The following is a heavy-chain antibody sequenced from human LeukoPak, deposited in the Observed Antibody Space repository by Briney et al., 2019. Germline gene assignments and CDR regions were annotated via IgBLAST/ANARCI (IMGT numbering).Heavy chain of an antibody. J-gene: IGHJ4*02. CDR3: AREVLGLPFVY. V-gene: IGHV1-18*01. D-gene: IGHD3-16*01. CDR2: ISAYNGNT. CDR1: GYTFTSYG. Sequence: GASVKVSCKASGYTFTSYGISWARQAPGQGLEWMGWISAYNGNTNYAQKLQGRVTMTTDTSTTTAYMELRSLRSDDTAVYYCAREVLGLPFVYWGQGTLVTVSS.